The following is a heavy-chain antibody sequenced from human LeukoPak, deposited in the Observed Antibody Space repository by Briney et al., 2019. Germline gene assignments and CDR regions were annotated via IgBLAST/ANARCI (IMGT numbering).Heavy chain of an antibody. Sequence: GGSLRLSCAASGFTFSDYYMHWVRQAPGKGLVWVSLMSTDGSTTKYADSVNGRFTISRDNAKKSLLLQMNSLRAEDTAVYYCVRPRTGNGDYGDWGQGTLVTVSS. CDR1: GFTFSDYY. V-gene: IGHV3-74*03. D-gene: IGHD4-17*01. J-gene: IGHJ4*02. CDR2: MSTDGSTT. CDR3: VRPRTGNGDYGD.